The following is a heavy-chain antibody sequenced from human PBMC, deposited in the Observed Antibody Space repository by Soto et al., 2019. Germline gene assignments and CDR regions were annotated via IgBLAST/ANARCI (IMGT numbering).Heavy chain of an antibody. Sequence: LSLTCTVSGGSISSYYWSWIRQPPGKGLEWIAYIYYSGSTNYNPSLKSRVAISGDTSKNQFSLKLSSVTAADTAVYYCARHNYRSGRTSFDYRGQGTLVTVSS. D-gene: IGHD3-10*01. CDR3: ARHNYRSGRTSFDY. CDR2: IYYSGST. CDR1: GGSISSYY. J-gene: IGHJ4*02. V-gene: IGHV4-59*01.